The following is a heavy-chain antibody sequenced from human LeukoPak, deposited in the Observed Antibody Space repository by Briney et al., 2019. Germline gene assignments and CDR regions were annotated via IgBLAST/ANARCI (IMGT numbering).Heavy chain of an antibody. J-gene: IGHJ6*02. CDR2: ISAGGGST. CDR1: GFTFSNYA. CDR3: AKAARDIVVVIAATPRDYYYGMDV. Sequence: PGGSLRLSCAASGFTFSNYAMNWVRQAPGKGLEWVSAISAGGGSTYYADSVKGRFTISRGNSKNTLYLQMNSLRAEDTAVYFCAKAARDIVVVIAATPRDYYYGMDVWGQGTTVTVSS. V-gene: IGHV3-23*01. D-gene: IGHD2-15*01.